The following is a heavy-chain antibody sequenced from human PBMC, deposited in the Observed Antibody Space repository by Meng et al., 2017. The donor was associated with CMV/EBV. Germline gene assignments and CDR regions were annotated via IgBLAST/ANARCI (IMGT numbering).Heavy chain of an antibody. CDR3: IREWYGEFS. CDR2: IQKIRDGGTT. CDR1: GFRFTASW. J-gene: IGHJ5*02. Sequence: SCEASGFRFTASWMSWVRQAPGKGLEWVGRIQKIRDGGTTDFAAPVKGRFTMSRDDSENTLYLQMNSLRSEDTAVYFCIREWYGEFSWGQGTLVTVSS. D-gene: IGHD3-10*01. V-gene: IGHV3-15*01.